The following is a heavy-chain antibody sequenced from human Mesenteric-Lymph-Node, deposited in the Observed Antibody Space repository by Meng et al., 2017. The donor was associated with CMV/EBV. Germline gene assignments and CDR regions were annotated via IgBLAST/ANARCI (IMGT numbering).Heavy chain of an antibody. CDR1: GNY. CDR2: IYSGGST. D-gene: IGHD2-2*02. J-gene: IGHJ2*01. CDR3: ASSPPYCSSTSCYNFAYWYFDL. Sequence: GNYLGWVRQAPGKGLEWVSVIYSGGSTYYADSVKGRFTISRDNSKNTLYLQMNSLRAEDTAVYYCASSPPYCSSTSCYNFAYWYFDLWGRGTLVTVSS. V-gene: IGHV3-66*02.